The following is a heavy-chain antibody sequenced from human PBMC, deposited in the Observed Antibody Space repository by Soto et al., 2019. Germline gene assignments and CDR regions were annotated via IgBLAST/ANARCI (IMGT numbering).Heavy chain of an antibody. J-gene: IGHJ4*02. CDR1: GYTFASYA. V-gene: IGHV1-18*01. CDR3: ARDPPPPDY. Sequence: QVQLVQSGAEVKKPGASVKVSCKASGYTFASYAISWMRQAPGKGLEWMGWISDYNGNTNNAQKLQGRVTMTTDTSTSTAYMELRSLRSDDTAVYYSARDPPPPDYWGQGALVTVSS. CDR2: ISDYNGNT.